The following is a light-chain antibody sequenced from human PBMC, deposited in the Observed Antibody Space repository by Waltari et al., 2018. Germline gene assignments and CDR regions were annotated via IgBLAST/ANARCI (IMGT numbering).Light chain of an antibody. CDR2: DPN. V-gene: IGLV1-51*01. Sequence: QSVLTQPPSVSAAPGHKVSISCSGGLLTVGNNAVSRYRQFPGSAPELLIYDPNGRPTGTPDRFSASKSGASATLDISGLRPGDEADYYCGTWDSSLAFWLFGGGTKLTV. CDR3: GTWDSSLAFWL. J-gene: IGLJ3*02. CDR1: LLTVGNNA.